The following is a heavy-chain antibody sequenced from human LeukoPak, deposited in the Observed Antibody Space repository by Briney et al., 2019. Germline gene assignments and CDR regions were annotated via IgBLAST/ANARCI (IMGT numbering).Heavy chain of an antibody. J-gene: IGHJ6*02. CDR3: ARWVYGMDV. V-gene: IGHV3-7*01. CDR1: GFTLSSRW. CDR2: IKEDGSEK. Sequence: PGGSLRLSCAASGFTLSSRWMTWVRQAPGKGLEWVARIKEDGSEKYYVDSVKGRFTISRDNAKNSLYLQMNSLRGEDTAVYYCARWVYGMDVWGQGTTVIVSS.